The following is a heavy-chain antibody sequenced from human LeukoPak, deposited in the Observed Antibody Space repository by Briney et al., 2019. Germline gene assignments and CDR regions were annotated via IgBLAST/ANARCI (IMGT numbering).Heavy chain of an antibody. CDR1: GFTSSNYG. D-gene: IGHD6-13*01. Sequence: GGSLRLSCAASGFTSSNYGMHWVRQAPGKGLEWVAVISYDGRNKYYADSVKGRFTVSRDNSKNTLYLQMNSLRAEDTAVYYCASHWAQQVVSDYWGQGTLVTVSS. J-gene: IGHJ4*02. V-gene: IGHV3-30*03. CDR2: ISYDGRNK. CDR3: ASHWAQQVVSDY.